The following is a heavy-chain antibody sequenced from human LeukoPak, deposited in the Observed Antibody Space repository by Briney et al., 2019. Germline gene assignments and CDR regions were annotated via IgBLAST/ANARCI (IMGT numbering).Heavy chain of an antibody. V-gene: IGHV3-9*01. D-gene: IGHD3-22*01. CDR1: GFTFDDYA. Sequence: GGSLRLPCAVSGFTFDDYAVHWVRHVPGKGLERVSGINWNSDSIGYADSVKGRFTTSRDNAKNSLYLQMNSLRAEDTAVYYCAELGITMIRGVWGKGTTVTISS. CDR2: INWNSDSI. CDR3: AELGITMIRGV. J-gene: IGHJ6*04.